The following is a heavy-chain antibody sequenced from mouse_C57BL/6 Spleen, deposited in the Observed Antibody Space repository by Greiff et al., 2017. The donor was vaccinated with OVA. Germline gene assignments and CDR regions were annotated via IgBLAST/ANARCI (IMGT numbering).Heavy chain of an antibody. Sequence: EVKVEESGGGLVQPGGSMKLSCVASGFTFSNYWMNWVRQSPEKGLEWVAQIRLKSDNYATHYAESVKGRFTISRDDSKSSVYLQMNNLRAEDTGIYYCTGGEEYYAMDYWGQGTSVTVSS. CDR1: GFTFSNYW. CDR2: IRLKSDNYAT. V-gene: IGHV6-3*01. CDR3: TGGEEYYAMDY. D-gene: IGHD2-13*01. J-gene: IGHJ4*01.